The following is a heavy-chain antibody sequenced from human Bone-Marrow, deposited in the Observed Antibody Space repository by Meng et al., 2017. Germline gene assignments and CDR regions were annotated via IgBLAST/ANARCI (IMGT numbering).Heavy chain of an antibody. V-gene: IGHV4-39*07. D-gene: IGHD5-12*01. CDR1: GGSISSSSYY. CDR3: ARVDIVATLPRAIDY. CDR2: IYYRGST. J-gene: IGHJ4*02. Sequence: SETLSLTCTVSGGSISSSSYYWGGIRQPPGEWLEWIGSIYYRGSTYYNPSLKRRVTISVDTSKNQFSLKLSSVTAADTAVYYCARVDIVATLPRAIDYWGQGTLVTVSS.